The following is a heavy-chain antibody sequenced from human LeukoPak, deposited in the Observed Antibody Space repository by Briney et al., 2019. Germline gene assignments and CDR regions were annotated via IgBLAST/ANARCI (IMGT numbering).Heavy chain of an antibody. V-gene: IGHV3-48*04. CDR1: GLTFSSYS. CDR3: ARAPTGTPLLYYMDV. D-gene: IGHD1-1*01. J-gene: IGHJ6*03. Sequence: GGSLRLSCAASGLTFSSYSMNWVRQAPGKGLEWVSYISSSSSTIYYADSVKGRFTISRDNAKNSLYLQMNSLRAEDTAVYYCARAPTGTPLLYYMDVWGKGTTVTVSS. CDR2: ISSSSSTI.